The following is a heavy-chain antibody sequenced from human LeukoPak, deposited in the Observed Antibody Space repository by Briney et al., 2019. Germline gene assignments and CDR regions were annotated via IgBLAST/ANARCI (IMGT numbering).Heavy chain of an antibody. CDR3: VRDNSVGGIAWWFDP. Sequence: ASVTVSFKASGYTFINNWMHWVRQAPGQGLEWVGLINPTGTGTLYAQKFQGRVTLTRDMSTTTDYMELSSLTSEDTAVYYCVRDNSVGGIAWWFDPWGQGTLVTVSS. D-gene: IGHD3-16*02. V-gene: IGHV1-46*01. CDR2: INPTGTGT. J-gene: IGHJ5*02. CDR1: GYTFINNW.